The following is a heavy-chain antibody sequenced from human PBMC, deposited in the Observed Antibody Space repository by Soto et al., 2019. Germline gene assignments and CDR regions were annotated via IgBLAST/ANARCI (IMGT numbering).Heavy chain of an antibody. CDR3: ARQEYGGGTYYRFDY. CDR1: GGSIISYY. J-gene: IGHJ4*02. Sequence: PSETLSLTCTVSGGSIISYYWNWIRQPPGKGLEWIGYIHDSGSTNYNPSLKSRVTISVDTSKNQYSLKLSSVTAVDTAVYYCARQEYGGGTYYRFDYWGQGTLVSVSS. CDR2: IHDSGST. D-gene: IGHD2-21*01. V-gene: IGHV4-59*08.